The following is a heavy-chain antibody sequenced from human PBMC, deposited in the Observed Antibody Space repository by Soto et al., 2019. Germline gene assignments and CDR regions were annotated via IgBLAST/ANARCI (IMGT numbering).Heavy chain of an antibody. D-gene: IGHD2-15*01. Sequence: GASVKVSCKASGGTFSSYAISWVRQAPGQGLEWMGGIIPIFGTANYAQKFQGRVTITADKSTSTAYMELSSLRSEDTAVYYCARDQGNPRKEPSVANMDVWGKGTTVTVSS. V-gene: IGHV1-69*06. CDR3: ARDQGNPRKEPSVANMDV. CDR1: GGTFSSYA. CDR2: IIPIFGTA. J-gene: IGHJ6*03.